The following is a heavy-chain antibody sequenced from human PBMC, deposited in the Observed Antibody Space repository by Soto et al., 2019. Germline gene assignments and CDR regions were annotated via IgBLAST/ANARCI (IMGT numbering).Heavy chain of an antibody. CDR3: ARGGWFGELSGDGMDV. Sequence: GGSLRLSCAASGFTFSTYGMHWVRQAPGKGLEWVAVISYDGSYKYYADSVKGRLIISRDNSKNTLYLQMNSLRAEDTAVYYCARGGWFGELSGDGMDVWGQGTTVTVSS. V-gene: IGHV3-30*03. J-gene: IGHJ6*02. D-gene: IGHD3-10*01. CDR1: GFTFSTYG. CDR2: ISYDGSYK.